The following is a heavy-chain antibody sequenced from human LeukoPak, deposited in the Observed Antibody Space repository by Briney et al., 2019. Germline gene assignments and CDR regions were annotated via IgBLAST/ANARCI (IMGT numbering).Heavy chain of an antibody. CDR3: ARLSTSSGYYPVGGNWFDP. Sequence: GESLKISCKGSGYSFTSYWIGWVRQMPGKGLEWMGIIYPGDSDTRYSPSFQGRVTISADKSISTAYLQWSSLKASDTAMYYCARLSTSSGYYPVGGNWFDPWGQGTLVTVSS. D-gene: IGHD3-22*01. CDR2: IYPGDSDT. J-gene: IGHJ5*02. V-gene: IGHV5-51*01. CDR1: GYSFTSYW.